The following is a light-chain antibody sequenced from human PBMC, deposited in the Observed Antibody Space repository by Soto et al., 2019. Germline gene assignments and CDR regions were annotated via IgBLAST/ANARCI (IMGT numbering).Light chain of an antibody. CDR3: AAWDDSLNGV. V-gene: IGLV1-44*01. CDR2: SNN. CDR1: SSNIGSNT. Sequence: QSVLTQPPSASGTPGQRVTISCSGSSSNIGSNTVNWYQQLPGTAPKLLIYSNNQRPSVVPDRFSGSKSGTSASLAISGLQYEDEADYYCAAWDDSLNGVFGGGTKLTVL. J-gene: IGLJ2*01.